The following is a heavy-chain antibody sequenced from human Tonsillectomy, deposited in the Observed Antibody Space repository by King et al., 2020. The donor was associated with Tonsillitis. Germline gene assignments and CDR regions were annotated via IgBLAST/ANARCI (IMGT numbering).Heavy chain of an antibody. CDR2: ISYDESNK. CDR3: AKDLWQMWLDDVGPDY. Sequence: QLVQSGGGVVQPGRSLRLSCAASGFTFSSYGMHWVRQAPGKGLEWVAVISYDESNKYYADSVKGRFTISRDNSKNTLYLQMNSLRAEDTAVYYCAKDLWQMWLDDVGPDYWGQGTLVTVSS. D-gene: IGHD6-19*01. J-gene: IGHJ4*02. CDR1: GFTFSSYG. V-gene: IGHV3-30*18.